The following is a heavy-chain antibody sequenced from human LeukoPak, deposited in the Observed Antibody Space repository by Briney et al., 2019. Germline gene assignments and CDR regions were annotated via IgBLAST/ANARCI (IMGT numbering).Heavy chain of an antibody. CDR3: VREGFYDSGSFPTFYYDY. V-gene: IGHV3-30-3*01. J-gene: IGHJ4*02. CDR1: GFDFHNYV. CDR2: ISYDVNIK. Sequence: GGSLRLSCAASGFDFHNYVIHWVRQAPGKGLEWVAVISYDVNIKYHADSVKGRFTISRDSSSKTVYLQMNSLGTEDTAVYYCVREGFYDSGSFPTFYYDYWGQGTLVTVSS. D-gene: IGHD3-10*01.